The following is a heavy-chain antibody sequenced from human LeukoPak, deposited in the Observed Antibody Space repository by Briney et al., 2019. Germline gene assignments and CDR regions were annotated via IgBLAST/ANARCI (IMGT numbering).Heavy chain of an antibody. J-gene: IGHJ5*02. CDR2: ISYDGSNK. CDR1: GFTFSSYG. V-gene: IGHV3-30*03. Sequence: GGSLRLSCAASGFTFSSYGVHWVRQAPGKGLEWVAVISYDGSNKYYADSVKGRFTISRDNAKNSLSLQMTSLRAEDTAVYYCVRGQDGIDNWFDPWGQGTLVTVAS. CDR3: VRGQDGIDNWFDP. D-gene: IGHD5-24*01.